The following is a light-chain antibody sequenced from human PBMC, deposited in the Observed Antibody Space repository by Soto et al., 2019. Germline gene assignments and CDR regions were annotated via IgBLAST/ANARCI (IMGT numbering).Light chain of an antibody. CDR1: QSVSDSF. J-gene: IGKJ4*01. V-gene: IGKV3-20*01. CDR2: CAS. CDR3: QHYKA. Sequence: EIVLTQSPGTLSLSPGERATLSCRASQSVSDSFIAWYQQRPGQAPRLLIYCASPSATGLPDRFRGSGSGTHFTLTINRLEPEDFAVYYCQHYKAFGGGTKLDIK.